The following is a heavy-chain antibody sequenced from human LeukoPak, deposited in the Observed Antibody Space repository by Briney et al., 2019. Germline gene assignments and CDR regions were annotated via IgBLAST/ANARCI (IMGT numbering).Heavy chain of an antibody. J-gene: IGHJ6*04. CDR2: ISYDGSNK. CDR1: GFTFSSYA. D-gene: IGHD2-2*01. Sequence: GGSLRLSCAAPGFTFSSYAMHWVRQAPGKGLEWVAVISYDGSNKYYADSVKGRFTISRDNSKNTLYLQMNSLRAEDTAVYYCARGSPAADTYYYGMDVWGKGTTVTVSS. V-gene: IGHV3-30*04. CDR3: ARGSPAADTYYYGMDV.